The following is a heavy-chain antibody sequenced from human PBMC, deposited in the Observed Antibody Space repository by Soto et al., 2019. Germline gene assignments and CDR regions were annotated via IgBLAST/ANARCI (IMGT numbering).Heavy chain of an antibody. D-gene: IGHD1-1*01. J-gene: IGHJ4*02. CDR3: ARDGVSSTDYTWNYGTYFDY. V-gene: IGHV1-3*01. Sequence: GASVKVSCKASGYTFTSYAMHWVRQAPGQRLEWMGWINAGNGNTEYSQKFQGRFTISRDSSSQTLYLQMNSLRPDDTAMYYCARDGVSSTDYTWNYGTYFDYWGPGALVTVSS. CDR2: INAGNGNT. CDR1: GYTFTSYA.